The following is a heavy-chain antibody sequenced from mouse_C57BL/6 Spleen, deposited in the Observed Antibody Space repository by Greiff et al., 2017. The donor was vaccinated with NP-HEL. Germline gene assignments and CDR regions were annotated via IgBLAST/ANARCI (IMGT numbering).Heavy chain of an antibody. CDR1: GYTFTDYY. V-gene: IGHV1-76*01. D-gene: IGHD1-1*01. J-gene: IGHJ1*03. Sequence: VQLQQSGAELVRPGASVKLSCKASGYTFTDYYINWVKQRPGQGLEWIARIYPGSGNTYYNEKFKGKATLTAEKSSSTAYMQLSSLTSEDSAVYFCARRRDYYGSSYGYFDVWGTGTTVTVSS. CDR3: ARRRDYYGSSYGYFDV. CDR2: IYPGSGNT.